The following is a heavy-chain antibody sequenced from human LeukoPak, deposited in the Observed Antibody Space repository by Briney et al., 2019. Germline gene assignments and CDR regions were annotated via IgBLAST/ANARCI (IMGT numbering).Heavy chain of an antibody. CDR2: ISGSGGST. V-gene: IGHV3-23*01. Sequence: GGSLRLSCEASGFTFSSYATTWVRQAPGKGLEWVSAISGSGGSTYYADSVKGRFTISRDNSKNTLYLQMNSLRAEDTAVYYCAKKSAGSGALGGAFDIWGQGTMVTVSS. J-gene: IGHJ3*02. D-gene: IGHD3-10*01. CDR1: GFTFSSYA. CDR3: AKKSAGSGALGGAFDI.